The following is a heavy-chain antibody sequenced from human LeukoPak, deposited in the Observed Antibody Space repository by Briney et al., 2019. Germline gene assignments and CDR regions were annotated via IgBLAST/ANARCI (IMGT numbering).Heavy chain of an antibody. Sequence: ASVMVSCTASGYTVTGYDMQWMRQAPGQGQEWMGWINPNSGGTNYAQKFQGRVTMTRDTSISTAYMELSRLRSDDTAVYYCASGSGYYYYWGQGTLVTVSS. J-gene: IGHJ4*02. V-gene: IGHV1-2*02. CDR3: ASGSGYYYY. CDR2: INPNSGGT. D-gene: IGHD3-22*01. CDR1: GYTVTGYD.